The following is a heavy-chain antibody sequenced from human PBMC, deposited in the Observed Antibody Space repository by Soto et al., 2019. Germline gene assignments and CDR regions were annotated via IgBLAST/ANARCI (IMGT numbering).Heavy chain of an antibody. D-gene: IGHD2-15*01. Sequence: PGESLKISCKGSGYSFTSYWIGWVRQMPGKGLEWMGIIYPGDSDTRYSPSFQGQVTISADKSISTAYLQWSSLKASDTAMYYCATYGDYDCSGGSCYWGYYFDYWGQGTLVTVSS. J-gene: IGHJ4*02. CDR2: IYPGDSDT. CDR3: ATYGDYDCSGGSCYWGYYFDY. CDR1: GYSFTSYW. V-gene: IGHV5-51*01.